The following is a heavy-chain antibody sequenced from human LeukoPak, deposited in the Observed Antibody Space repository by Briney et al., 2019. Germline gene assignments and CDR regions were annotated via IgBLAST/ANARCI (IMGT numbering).Heavy chain of an antibody. CDR1: GYTFTDYY. CDR2: INPNSGNT. V-gene: IGHV1-2*02. D-gene: IGHD4-23*01. Sequence: GASVKVSCKASGYTFTDYYMHWVRQAPGQGLEWMGWINPNSGNTNYAQKFQGRVIMTRDTSISTASMELNRLRNDDTAVYYCARGSAVVGGGGPLFDYWGQGTLVTVSS. J-gene: IGHJ4*02. CDR3: ARGSAVVGGGGPLFDY.